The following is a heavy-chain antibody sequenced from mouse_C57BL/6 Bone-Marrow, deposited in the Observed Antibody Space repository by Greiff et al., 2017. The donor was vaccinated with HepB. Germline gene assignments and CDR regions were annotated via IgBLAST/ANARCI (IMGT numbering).Heavy chain of an antibody. CDR2: IYPGDGDT. V-gene: IGHV1-80*01. Sequence: QVHVKQSGAELVKPGASVKISCKASGYAFSSYWMNWVKQRPGKGLEWIGQIYPGDGDTNYNGKFKGKATLTADKSSSTAYMQLSSLTSEDSAVYFCARKTTVVATDYAMDYWGQGTSVTVSS. CDR1: GYAFSSYW. D-gene: IGHD1-1*01. CDR3: ARKTTVVATDYAMDY. J-gene: IGHJ4*01.